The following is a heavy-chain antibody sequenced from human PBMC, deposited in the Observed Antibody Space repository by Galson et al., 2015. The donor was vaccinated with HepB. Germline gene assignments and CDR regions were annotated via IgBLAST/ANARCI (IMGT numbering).Heavy chain of an antibody. V-gene: IGHV4-59*08. CDR1: GDSINSHY. J-gene: IGHJ3*01. Sequence: ETLSLTCTVSGDSINSHYWTWIRQPPGKGLEWIGYTYYTGSTNYNPSLKSRVTISVDTSKKQFSLQLTSVTAADTAVYYCARYFGTSWYFALDAWGQGTMVTVSS. CDR2: TYYTGST. D-gene: IGHD6-13*01. CDR3: ARYFGTSWYFALDA.